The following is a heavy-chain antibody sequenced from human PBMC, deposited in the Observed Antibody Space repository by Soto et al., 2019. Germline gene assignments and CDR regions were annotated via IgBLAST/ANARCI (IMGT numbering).Heavy chain of an antibody. D-gene: IGHD1-1*01. CDR2: YYWDEDE. CDR1: GFSFSDGAVG. V-gene: IGHV2-5*02. J-gene: IGHJ4*02. CDR3: ARGIRLETCWGGDGYYFDV. Sequence: QITLKESGPTLVKPTQTLKLTCTFSGFSFSDGAVGVGWFRQSPGKAPEWLAIYYWDEDEWHSPSLRTRLSISYEAARSQVVLSMVDMHPQHTATYFCARGIRLETCWGGDGYYFDVWGQGLQVAAS.